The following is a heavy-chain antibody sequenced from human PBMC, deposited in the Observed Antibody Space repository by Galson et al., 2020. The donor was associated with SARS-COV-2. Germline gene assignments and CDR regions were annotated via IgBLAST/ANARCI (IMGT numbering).Heavy chain of an antibody. CDR2: IYSGGGT. J-gene: IGHJ4*02. CDR1: GLTVSTNY. V-gene: IGHV3-66*01. Sequence: VGSLRLSCAASGLTVSTNYMTWVRQAPGKGLEWVSLIYSGGGTYYADSVKGKFTISRDNSKNTLYLQMNSLSAEDTAVYYCAGAHKDCTGDIGNGDYWGQGTLVTVSS. D-gene: IGHD2-8*02. CDR3: AGAHKDCTGDIGNGDY.